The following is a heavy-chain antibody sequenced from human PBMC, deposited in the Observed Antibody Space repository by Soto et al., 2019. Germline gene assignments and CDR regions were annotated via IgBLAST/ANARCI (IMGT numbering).Heavy chain of an antibody. CDR1: GYTFTRYT. CDR2: INPDNGNT. J-gene: IGHJ5*02. V-gene: IGHV1-3*01. Sequence: QVRLVQTGAEAKKPGASVKISCKASGYTFTRYTMNWVRQAPGQRLEWMGWINPDNGNTKSSQKFQDRVIITRDTSPSTAYMDRASLRSEDTAVYYCARGIETGQLGPWGQGTLVTVSS. D-gene: IGHD2-15*01. CDR3: ARGIETGQLGP.